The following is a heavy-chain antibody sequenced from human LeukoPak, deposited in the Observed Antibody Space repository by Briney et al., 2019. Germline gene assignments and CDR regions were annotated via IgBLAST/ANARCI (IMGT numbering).Heavy chain of an antibody. D-gene: IGHD6-13*01. CDR3: AGEQQLVGGVFDY. J-gene: IGHJ4*02. V-gene: IGHV4-59*01. CDR2: IYYSGTT. Sequence: SETLSLTCTVSGGSINSYYWSWIRQPPGEGLEWIGNIYYSGTTSYNPSLESRVIISVDTSKNQFSLKLSSVTAADTAVYYCAGEQQLVGGVFDYWGQGTLVTVSS. CDR1: GGSINSYY.